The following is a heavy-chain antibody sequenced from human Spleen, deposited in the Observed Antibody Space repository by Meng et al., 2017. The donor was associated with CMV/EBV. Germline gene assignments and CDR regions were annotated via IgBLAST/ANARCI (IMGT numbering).Heavy chain of an antibody. CDR2: ISTAGGTT. CDR1: GFSFVTYY. D-gene: IGHD3-3*01. J-gene: IGHJ4*02. V-gene: IGHV3-11*04. Sequence: GESLKISCAASGFSFVTYYMNWVRQAPGKGLEWVAYISTAGGTTCYADSVKGRFTISVDNTKTTLYLQMDSLRADDTAMYYCVRVDYWSGSDYWGQGTWVTVSS. CDR3: VRVDYWSGSDY.